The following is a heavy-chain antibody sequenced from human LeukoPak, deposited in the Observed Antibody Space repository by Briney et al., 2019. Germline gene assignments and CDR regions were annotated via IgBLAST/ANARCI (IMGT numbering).Heavy chain of an antibody. Sequence: SVKVSCKASGGTFSSYAISWVRQAPGQGLEWMGGIIPIFGTANYAQKFQGRVTITADESTSTAYMGLSSLRSEDTAVYYCARDRTDYYDSSGSDDAFDIWGQGTMVTVSS. J-gene: IGHJ3*02. CDR1: GGTFSSYA. V-gene: IGHV1-69*13. CDR2: IIPIFGTA. CDR3: ARDRTDYYDSSGSDDAFDI. D-gene: IGHD3-22*01.